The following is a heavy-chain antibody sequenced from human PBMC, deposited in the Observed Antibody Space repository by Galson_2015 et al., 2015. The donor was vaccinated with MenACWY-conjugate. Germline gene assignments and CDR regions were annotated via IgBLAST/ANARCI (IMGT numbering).Heavy chain of an antibody. CDR2: ISGGGTTT. CDR1: GFIFTDYA. V-gene: IGHV3-23*01. CDR3: AKGTAQHCSSTNCYPFDH. Sequence: SLRLSCAGSGFIFTDYAMSWVRQAPGKGLEWVSGISGGGTTTDYADSVKGRCTISRDSSKNALYLQMNSLRAEDTAIYYCAKGTAQHCSSTNCYPFDHWGQGTLVTVPS. J-gene: IGHJ4*02. D-gene: IGHD2-2*01.